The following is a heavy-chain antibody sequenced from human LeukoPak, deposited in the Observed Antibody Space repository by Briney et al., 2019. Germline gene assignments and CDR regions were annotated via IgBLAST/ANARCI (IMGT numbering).Heavy chain of an antibody. J-gene: IGHJ4*02. CDR1: GFTLSSYG. Sequence: GGSLRLSCAASGFTLSSYGMHWVRQAPGKGLEWVAVIWYDGRNKHYAGYVKGRFTISRDNSKNTLYLQMNSLRAEDTAVYYCARDYDYGDYANSVFGYWGQGTLVTVSS. CDR3: ARDYDYGDYANSVFGY. D-gene: IGHD4-17*01. CDR2: IWYDGRNK. V-gene: IGHV3-33*01.